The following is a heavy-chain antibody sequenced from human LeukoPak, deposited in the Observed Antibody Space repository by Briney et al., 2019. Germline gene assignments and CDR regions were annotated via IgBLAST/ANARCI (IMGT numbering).Heavy chain of an antibody. CDR3: ARHRSGGSQDDAFDI. D-gene: IGHD2-15*01. CDR2: IKQDGSEK. Sequence: GGSLRLSCRASGFTFSTYWMSWVRQAPGKGLEWVADIKQDGSEKYYVDSVKGRFTISRQNARNSLFLQMNSLRAEDTAVYYCARHRSGGSQDDAFDIWGQGTMVTVSS. J-gene: IGHJ3*02. V-gene: IGHV3-7*01. CDR1: GFTFSTYW.